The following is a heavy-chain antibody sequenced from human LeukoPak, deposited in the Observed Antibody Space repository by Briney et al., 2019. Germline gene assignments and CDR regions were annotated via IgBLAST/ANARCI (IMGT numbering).Heavy chain of an antibody. CDR2: IVPKSGAT. Sequence: ASVKVSCKASGYTFSDYFIHWGRQAPGQRLEWMAWIVPKSGATNYSQKFRDRVTVTSDTSTAYMDLSRVTSDDTAVYYCARGVGRNYFDYWGQGTLVTVSS. D-gene: IGHD1-26*01. J-gene: IGHJ4*02. V-gene: IGHV1-2*02. CDR3: ARGVGRNYFDY. CDR1: GYTFSDYF.